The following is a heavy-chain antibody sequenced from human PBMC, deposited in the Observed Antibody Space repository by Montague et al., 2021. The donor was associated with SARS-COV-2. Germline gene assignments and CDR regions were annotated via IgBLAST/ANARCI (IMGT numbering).Heavy chain of an antibody. CDR1: GYSISSGYY. J-gene: IGHJ6*02. CDR3: ARDITLGMDV. Sequence: SETLSLTCIVSGYSISSGYYWGWVRQTPGKGLEWLGFIEYSGSTYYNPSLKTRVTMSQDTSKNQFSLKLTSVTAADTALYYCARDITLGMDVWGRGTTVTVSS. V-gene: IGHV4-38-2*02. CDR2: IEYSGST.